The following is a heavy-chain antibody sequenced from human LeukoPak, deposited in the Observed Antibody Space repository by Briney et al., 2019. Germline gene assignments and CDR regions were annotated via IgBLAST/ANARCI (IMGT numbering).Heavy chain of an antibody. CDR3: ARGWESWADEGFDY. V-gene: IGHV4-4*02. J-gene: IGHJ4*02. D-gene: IGHD1-26*01. Sequence: SETLSLTCAVSGGSISSSNWWSWVRQPPGKGLEWIGEIYHSGSTNYNPSLKSRVTISVDKSKNQFSLKLSSVTAADTAVYYCARGWESWADEGFDYWGQGTLVTVSS. CDR2: IYHSGST. CDR1: GGSISSSNW.